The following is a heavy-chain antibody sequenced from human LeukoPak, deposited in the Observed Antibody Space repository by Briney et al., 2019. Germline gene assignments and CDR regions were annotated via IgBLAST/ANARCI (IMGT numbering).Heavy chain of an antibody. V-gene: IGHV3-74*01. CDR3: ARKIVGATSSFDS. J-gene: IGHJ4*02. CDR2: IDSDGGTT. D-gene: IGHD1-26*01. CDR1: GFTFSSYW. Sequence: PGGSLRLSCAASGFTFSSYWMHWVRQAPGEGLVWVSRIDSDGGTTTYADSVKGRFTISRDNAKSTLYLQMTSLRAEDTGVYYCARKIVGATSSFDSWGQGTLVTVSS.